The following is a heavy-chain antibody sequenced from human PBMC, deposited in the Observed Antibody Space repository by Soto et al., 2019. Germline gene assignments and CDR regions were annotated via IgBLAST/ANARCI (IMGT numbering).Heavy chain of an antibody. CDR1: GFTFSGSA. Sequence: GGSLRLSCAASGFTFSGSAMHWVRQASGKGLEWVGRIRSKANSYATAYAASVKGRFTITRDDSKNTAYLQMNSLKTEETAVYYCTSSFITMVRGVWFDYWGQGTLVTVSS. D-gene: IGHD3-10*01. CDR2: IRSKANSYAT. CDR3: TSSFITMVRGVWFDY. V-gene: IGHV3-73*01. J-gene: IGHJ4*02.